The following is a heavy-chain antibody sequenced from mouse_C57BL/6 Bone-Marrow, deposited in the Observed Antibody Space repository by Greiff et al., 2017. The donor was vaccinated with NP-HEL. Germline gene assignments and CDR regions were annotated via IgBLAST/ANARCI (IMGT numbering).Heavy chain of an antibody. V-gene: IGHV1-69*01. CDR3: ARGAYYDWYFDV. Sequence: QVQLQQPGAELVMPGASVKLSCKASRYTFTSYWMHWVKQRPGQGLEWIGEIDPSDSYTNYNQKFKGKSTLTVDKSSSTAYMQLSSLTSEDAAVYYCARGAYYDWYFDVWGTGTTVTVSS. CDR1: RYTFTSYW. J-gene: IGHJ1*03. D-gene: IGHD1-1*01. CDR2: IDPSDSYT.